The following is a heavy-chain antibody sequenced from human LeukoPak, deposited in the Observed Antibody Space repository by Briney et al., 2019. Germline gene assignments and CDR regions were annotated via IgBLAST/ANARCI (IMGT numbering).Heavy chain of an antibody. D-gene: IGHD3-16*01. V-gene: IGHV3-7*03. J-gene: IGHJ4*02. Sequence: GGSLRLSCAASGLTFSDYWMDWVRQAPGKGLEWVANIKQDGSEKNYVDSVKGRFIISRDNAKNSLYLQMSTLRADDTAVYYCARDGFGTGSNWGQGTLVTVSS. CDR2: IKQDGSEK. CDR1: GLTFSDYW. CDR3: ARDGFGTGSN.